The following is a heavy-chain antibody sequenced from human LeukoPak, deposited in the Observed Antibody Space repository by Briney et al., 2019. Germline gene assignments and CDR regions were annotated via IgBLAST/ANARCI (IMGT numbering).Heavy chain of an antibody. CDR2: IVGSGSNT. V-gene: IGHV3-23*01. CDR1: GFTFSDHY. Sequence: GGSLRLSCAASGFTFSDHYMDWVRQAPGKGLEWVSAIVGSGSNTYYADSVKGRFTISRDNPKNTLYLQMNSLRAEDTAVYYCAKWGDYDILTGYYDSDYWGQGTLVTVSS. D-gene: IGHD3-9*01. J-gene: IGHJ4*02. CDR3: AKWGDYDILTGYYDSDY.